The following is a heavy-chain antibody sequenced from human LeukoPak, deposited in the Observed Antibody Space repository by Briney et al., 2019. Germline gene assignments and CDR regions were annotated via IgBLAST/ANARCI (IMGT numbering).Heavy chain of an antibody. CDR1: GFTFGDYA. V-gene: IGHV3-49*04. CDR3: TRNPYCSSTSCSLSYFDY. Sequence: PGRSLRLSCTASGFTFGDYAMSWVRQAPGKWLEWVGFIRSKAYGGTTEYAASVKGRFTISRDDSKSIAYLQMNSLKTEDTAVYYCTRNPYCSSTSCSLSYFDYWGQGTLVTVSS. CDR2: IRSKAYGGTT. J-gene: IGHJ4*02. D-gene: IGHD2-2*01.